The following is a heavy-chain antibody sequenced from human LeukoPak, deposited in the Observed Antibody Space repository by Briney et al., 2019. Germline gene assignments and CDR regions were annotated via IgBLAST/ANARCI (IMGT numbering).Heavy chain of an antibody. CDR2: INHSGST. CDR3: ARPMTTVTTDDAFDI. V-gene: IGHV4-34*01. D-gene: IGHD4-17*01. Sequence: SETLSLTCAVYGGSFSGYYWSWIRQPPGKGLEWIGEINHSGSTNYNPSLKSRVTISVDTSKNQFSLKLSSVTAADTAVYYCARPMTTVTTDDAFDIWGQGTMVTVSS. J-gene: IGHJ3*02. CDR1: GGSFSGYY.